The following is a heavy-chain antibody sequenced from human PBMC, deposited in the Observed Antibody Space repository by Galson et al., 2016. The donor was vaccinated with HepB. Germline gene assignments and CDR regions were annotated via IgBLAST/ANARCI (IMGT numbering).Heavy chain of an antibody. CDR1: GYTFSSYG. D-gene: IGHD5/OR15-5a*01. CDR2: ISAYNDNR. J-gene: IGHJ6*03. V-gene: IGHV1-18*04. CDR3: ARAGSDVDIMSTTYYYYYYYMDV. Sequence: SVKVSCKASGYTFSSYGISWVRQAPGLGLEWMGWISAYNDNREYAQEFQGRVTMTTDTSTSTAYMELRSLRSDNTAVYYCARAGSDVDIMSTTYYYYYYYMDVWGKGTTVTVSS.